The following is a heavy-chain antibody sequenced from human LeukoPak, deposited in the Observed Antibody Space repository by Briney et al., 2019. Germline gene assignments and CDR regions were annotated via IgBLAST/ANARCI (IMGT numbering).Heavy chain of an antibody. D-gene: IGHD4-4*01. CDR2: ISGSGGGT. CDR1: GVTFSSYV. Sequence: PGGSLRLSCEASGVTFSSYVMSWVRQAPGKGPEWVSGISGSGGGTYYADSVKGRFAISRDNSKNTLYLQMNSLRAEDTAVYYCARGPVTTGGNYFDYWGQGTLVTVSS. CDR3: ARGPVTTGGNYFDY. J-gene: IGHJ4*02. V-gene: IGHV3-23*01.